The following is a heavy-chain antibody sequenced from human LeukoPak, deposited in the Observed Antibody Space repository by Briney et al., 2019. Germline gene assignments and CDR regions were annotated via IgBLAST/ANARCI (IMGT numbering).Heavy chain of an antibody. CDR2: IYWDDDK. Sequence: SGPTLVKPTQTLTLTCTFSGFSLSNSGVGVGWIRQPPGRALEWLALIYWDDDKRYSPSLKSRLTITKDTSKNQVVLTMTNMDPVDTATYYCAHSLKSYDILTGYYSPYFDHWGQGTLVTFSS. V-gene: IGHV2-5*02. CDR3: AHSLKSYDILTGYYSPYFDH. D-gene: IGHD3-9*01. CDR1: GFSLSNSGVG. J-gene: IGHJ4*02.